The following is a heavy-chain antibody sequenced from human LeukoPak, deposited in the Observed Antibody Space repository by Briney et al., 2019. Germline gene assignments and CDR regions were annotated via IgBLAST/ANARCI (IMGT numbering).Heavy chain of an antibody. J-gene: IGHJ3*02. CDR3: ARGPYCSGGSCFNDAFDI. D-gene: IGHD2-15*01. CDR2: ISSSGSTI. CDR1: GFTFSSYA. V-gene: IGHV3-48*04. Sequence: GGSLRLSCAASGFTFSSYAMSWVRQAPGKGLEWVSYISSSGSTIYYADSVKGRFTISRDNARNSLYLQMNSLRAEDTAVYYCARGPYCSGGSCFNDAFDIWGQGTMVTVSS.